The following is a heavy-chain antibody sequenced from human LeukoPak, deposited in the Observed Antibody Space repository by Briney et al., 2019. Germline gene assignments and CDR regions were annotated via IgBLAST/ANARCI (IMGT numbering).Heavy chain of an antibody. Sequence: GGSLRLSCAASGFTFSDYALGWVRQAPGRGLEGVATLSGSGAGTYYSDSVQGRFTISRDNSKRTLFLQMNSLRAEDTAFYYCAKADLGVDTFFDYWGQGTLVTVSS. D-gene: IGHD3-3*01. CDR3: AKADLGVDTFFDY. J-gene: IGHJ4*02. V-gene: IGHV3-23*01. CDR2: LSGSGAGT. CDR1: GFTFSDYA.